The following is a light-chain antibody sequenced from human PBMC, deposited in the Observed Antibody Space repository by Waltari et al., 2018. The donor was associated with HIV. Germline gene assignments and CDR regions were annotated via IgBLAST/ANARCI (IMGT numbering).Light chain of an antibody. V-gene: IGKV3-20*01. J-gene: IGKJ2*01. Sequence: EIVLTQSPGTLSLSPGERATLSCRASQSVTSSYLAWYQQKPGQAPRLLIYGASRRATGVPDRFSGSGSGTDFTLTISSLQAEDVAVYYCQQYYSVPYTFGQGTKLEIK. CDR3: QQYYSVPYT. CDR2: GAS. CDR1: QSVTSSY.